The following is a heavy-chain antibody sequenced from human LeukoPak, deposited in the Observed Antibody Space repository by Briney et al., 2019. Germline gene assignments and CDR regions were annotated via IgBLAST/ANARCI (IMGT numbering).Heavy chain of an antibody. D-gene: IGHD3-22*01. CDR1: GFTFSSHV. V-gene: IGHV3-23*01. J-gene: IGHJ4*02. CDR3: AKSYSSGYYSPSDY. Sequence: GGSLRLSCAASGFTFSSHVMSWVRQAPGKGLEWVSGISGSGGNTYYAGSVKGRFTISRDNSKNTLYLQMNSLRAEDTALYYCAKSYSSGYYSPSDYWGQGTLVTVSS. CDR2: ISGSGGNT.